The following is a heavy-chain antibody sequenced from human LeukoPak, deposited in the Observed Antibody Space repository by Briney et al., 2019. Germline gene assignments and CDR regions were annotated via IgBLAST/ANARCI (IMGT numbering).Heavy chain of an antibody. J-gene: IGHJ3*02. CDR2: FYHSGST. V-gene: IGHV4-38-2*01. D-gene: IGHD2-2*01. CDR1: GYSISSGYN. Sequence: SETLSLTCAVSGYSISSGYNRGWIRQPPGKGLEWIGSFYHSGSTYYNASLKSRVTISVDTSKNQFSLKLSSVTAADTAVYYCAKVVPNPDAFHIWGQGTVVTASS. CDR3: AKVVPNPDAFHI.